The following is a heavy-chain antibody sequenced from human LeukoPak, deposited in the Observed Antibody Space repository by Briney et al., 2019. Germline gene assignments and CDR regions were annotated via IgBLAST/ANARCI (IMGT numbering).Heavy chain of an antibody. V-gene: IGHV4-39*07. CDR3: AREGSSSWYRWFDP. Sequence: SETLSLTCTVSGGSISSSSYYWGWIRQPPGKGLEWIGSIYYSGSTYYNPSLKSRVTISVDTSKNQFSLKLSFVTAADTAVYYCAREGSSSWYRWFDPWGQGTLVTVSS. D-gene: IGHD6-13*01. CDR1: GGSISSSSYY. J-gene: IGHJ5*02. CDR2: IYYSGST.